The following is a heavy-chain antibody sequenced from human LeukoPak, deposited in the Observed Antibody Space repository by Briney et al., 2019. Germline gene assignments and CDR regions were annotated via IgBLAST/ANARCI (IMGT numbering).Heavy chain of an antibody. CDR2: IYYSGST. CDR1: GGSISSGGYY. V-gene: IGHV4-31*03. Sequence: SETLSLTCTVSGGSISSGGYYWSWIRQHPRKGLEWIGYIYYSGSTYYNPSLKSRVTISVDTSKNQFSLKLSSVTAADTAVYYCARERIAVAGTRAYNWFDPWGQGTLVTVSS. J-gene: IGHJ5*02. D-gene: IGHD6-19*01. CDR3: ARERIAVAGTRAYNWFDP.